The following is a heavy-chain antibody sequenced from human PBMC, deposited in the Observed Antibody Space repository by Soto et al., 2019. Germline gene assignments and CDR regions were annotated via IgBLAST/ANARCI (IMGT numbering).Heavy chain of an antibody. J-gene: IGHJ5*02. CDR2: ISAYNGNT. V-gene: IGHV1-18*01. CDR1: GYTFTSYG. Sequence: ASVKVSCKASGYTFTSYGISWVRQAPGQGLEWMGWISAYNGNTNYAQKLQGRVTMTTDTSTSTAYMELRSLRSDDTAVYYCARHSSGWYHTGLDPCGQGTMLTVYS. CDR3: ARHSSGWYHTGLDP. D-gene: IGHD6-19*01.